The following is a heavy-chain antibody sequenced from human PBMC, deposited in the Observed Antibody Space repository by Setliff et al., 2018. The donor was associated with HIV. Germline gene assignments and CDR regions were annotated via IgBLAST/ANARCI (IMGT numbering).Heavy chain of an antibody. CDR1: GDSISSVSYS. CDR3: AREPRVRGTLDF. CDR2: MYSGGNT. V-gene: IGHV4-39*02. D-gene: IGHD2-15*01. Sequence: SETLSLTCTVSGDSISSVSYSWGWIRQPPGKGLEWIGYMYSGGNTYYKPSLKSRVTMSVDSSKNQFSLKVNSVTAADTAVYYCAREPRVRGTLDFWGQGTLVTVSS. J-gene: IGHJ4*02.